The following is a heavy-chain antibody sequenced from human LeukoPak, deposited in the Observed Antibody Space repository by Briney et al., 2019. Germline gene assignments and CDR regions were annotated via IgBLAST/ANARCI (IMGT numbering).Heavy chain of an antibody. J-gene: IGHJ3*02. D-gene: IGHD6-25*01. CDR3: ARPLSGDAFDI. CDR2: ISSSGSTI. CDR1: GFTFSSYE. Sequence: PGGSLRLSCAASGFTFSSYEMHWVRQAPGKGLEWVSYISSSGSTIYYADSVKGRFTISRDNAKNSLYLQMNSLRAEDTAVYYCARPLSGDAFDIWGQGTMVTVSS. V-gene: IGHV3-48*03.